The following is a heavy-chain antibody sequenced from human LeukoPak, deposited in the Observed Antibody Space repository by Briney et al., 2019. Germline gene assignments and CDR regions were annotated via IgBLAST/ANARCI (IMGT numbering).Heavy chain of an antibody. CDR2: VFDSGRT. CDR3: ARLLSGTEPGFDP. J-gene: IGHJ5*02. Sequence: SETLSLTCTVSGGSMTTHHWNWIRQTPAKGLEWIGYVFDSGRTKENPSLKSRVTLSADTSKNQLSLRLSSVTAADTAVYYCARLLSGTEPGFDPWGQGTLVTVSS. CDR1: GGSMTTHH. D-gene: IGHD1-14*01. V-gene: IGHV4-59*08.